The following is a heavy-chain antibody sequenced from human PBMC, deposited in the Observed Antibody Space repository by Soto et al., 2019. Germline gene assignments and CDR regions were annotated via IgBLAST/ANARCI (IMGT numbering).Heavy chain of an antibody. V-gene: IGHV3-30*18. CDR1: GFTFSRYC. CDR2: ISYDGSNK. CDR3: AKGTTAFWSGYFDY. Sequence: GGSLRLSCAASGFTFSRYCIYWVRQAPGKGLEWVAVISYDGSNKYYADSVKGRFTISRDNSKNTLYLQMDSLRAEDTAVYYCAKGTTAFWSGYFDYWGQGALVTVSS. D-gene: IGHD3-3*01. J-gene: IGHJ4*02.